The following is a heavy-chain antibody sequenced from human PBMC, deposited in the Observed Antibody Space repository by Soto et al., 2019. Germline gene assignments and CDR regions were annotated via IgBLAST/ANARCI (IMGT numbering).Heavy chain of an antibody. V-gene: IGHV3-30*18. D-gene: IGHD2-15*01. CDR2: ISYDGSNK. J-gene: IGHJ4*02. CDR3: AKDRSGFMRGYCSGGSCYSFDY. Sequence: GGSLRLSCAASGFTFSSYGMHWVRQAPGKGLEWVAVISYDGSNKYYADSVKGRFTISRDNSKNTLYLQMNSLRAEDTAVYYCAKDRSGFMRGYCSGGSCYSFDYWGQGTLVTVSS. CDR1: GFTFSSYG.